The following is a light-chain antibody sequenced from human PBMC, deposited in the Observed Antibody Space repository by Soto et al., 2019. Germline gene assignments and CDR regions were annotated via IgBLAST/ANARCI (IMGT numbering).Light chain of an antibody. CDR1: SSDVGGTNY. Sequence: QSVLTQPRSMSGSPGQSVTISCSGASSDVGGTNYVSWYQQHPGKVPKLMIYDVSKRPSGVPDRFSGSKSGNTASLTISGLQAEDEAAYYCLSHAGTYYVFGTGTKLTVL. CDR2: DVS. CDR3: LSHAGTYYV. J-gene: IGLJ1*01. V-gene: IGLV2-11*01.